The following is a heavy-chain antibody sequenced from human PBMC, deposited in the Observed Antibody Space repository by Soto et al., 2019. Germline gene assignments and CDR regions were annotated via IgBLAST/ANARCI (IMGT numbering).Heavy chain of an antibody. CDR2: IWYDGSNK. D-gene: IGHD2-15*01. Sequence: QVQLVESGGGVDQPGMSLRLSCAASGFIFNEYGMHWVRQAPGKGLEWVAVIWYDGSNKYYADSVKGRFTISRDNSKNTMSLQMNNLRAEDTAVYYCARWGCSGTNCNLNQRSYDLWGQGTLVTVSS. CDR1: GFIFNEYG. J-gene: IGHJ4*02. CDR3: ARWGCSGTNCNLNQRSYDL. V-gene: IGHV3-33*03.